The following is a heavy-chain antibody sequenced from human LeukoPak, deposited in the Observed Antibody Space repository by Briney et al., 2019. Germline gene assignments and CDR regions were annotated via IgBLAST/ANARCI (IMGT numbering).Heavy chain of an antibody. CDR1: GGSFSGYY. D-gene: IGHD3-10*01. V-gene: IGHV4-34*01. CDR2: INHSGST. Sequence: SETLSLTCAVYGGSFSGYYWSWIRQPPGKGLEWIGEINHSGSTNYNPSLKSRVTISVDTSKNRFSLKLSSVTAADTAVYYCARGGFYYGSGSYYSPYYFDYWGQGTLVTVSS. J-gene: IGHJ4*02. CDR3: ARGGFYYGSGSYYSPYYFDY.